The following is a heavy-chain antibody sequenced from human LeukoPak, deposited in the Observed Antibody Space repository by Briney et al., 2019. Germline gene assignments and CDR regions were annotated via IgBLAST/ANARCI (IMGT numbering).Heavy chain of an antibody. CDR2: ISAYNGNT. CDR3: ARLTVWFGELPRRYFDY. Sequence: ASVKVSCKASGYTFTSHGISWVRQAPGQGLEWMGWISAYNGNTNYAQKLQGRVTMTTDTSTSTAYMELRSLRSDDTAVYYCARLTVWFGELPRRYFDYWGQGTLVTVSS. J-gene: IGHJ4*02. CDR1: GYTFTSHG. D-gene: IGHD3-10*01. V-gene: IGHV1-18*01.